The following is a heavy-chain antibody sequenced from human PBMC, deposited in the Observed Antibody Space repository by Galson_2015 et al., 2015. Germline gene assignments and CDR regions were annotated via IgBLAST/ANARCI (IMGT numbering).Heavy chain of an antibody. J-gene: IGHJ4*02. Sequence: SLRLSCAASGFTFSSYAMSWVRQAPGKGLEWVSLICDSGGRTYYADPVKGRFTISRDNAKNMLYLQMNSLRAEDTAIYNCAKGGCTGCRCSSNFWGPGTLVTVSS. CDR3: AKGGCTGCRCSSNF. V-gene: IGHV3-23*01. D-gene: IGHD2-15*01. CDR2: ICDSGGRT. CDR1: GFTFSSYA.